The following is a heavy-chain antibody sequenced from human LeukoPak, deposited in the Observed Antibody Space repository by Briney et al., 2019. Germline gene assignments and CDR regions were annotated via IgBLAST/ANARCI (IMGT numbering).Heavy chain of an antibody. J-gene: IGHJ4*02. CDR3: ASYGDYYFDY. Sequence: GGSLRLSCAASGFTFGSYSMNWVRQAPGKGLEWVAVMSYDGSSKYYADSVKGRFTISRDNAKNSLYLQMNSLRAEDTAVYYCASYGDYYFDYWGQGTLVTVSS. D-gene: IGHD4-17*01. V-gene: IGHV3-30*03. CDR1: GFTFGSYS. CDR2: MSYDGSSK.